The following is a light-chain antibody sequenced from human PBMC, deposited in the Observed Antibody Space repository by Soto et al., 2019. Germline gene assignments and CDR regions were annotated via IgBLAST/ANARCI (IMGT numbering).Light chain of an antibody. CDR2: KAS. CDR1: QSISSW. V-gene: IGKV1-5*03. J-gene: IGKJ4*01. CDR3: QQYESYPMT. Sequence: DSQMTQYPSTLSASIGDRVTITCRAGQSISSWLAWYQRKPGKAPKLLISKASTLQSGVPPRFSGSGSGTEFALTISSLQPDDFATYYCQQYESYPMTFGGGTKVDSK.